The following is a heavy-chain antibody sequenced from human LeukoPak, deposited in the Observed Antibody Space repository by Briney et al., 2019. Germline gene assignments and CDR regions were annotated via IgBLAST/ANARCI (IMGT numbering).Heavy chain of an antibody. Sequence: SETLSLTCAVYGGSFSGYYWSWIRQPPGKGLEWIGEINHSGSTNYNPSLKSRVTISVDTSKNQFSLKLSSVTAADTAVYYCARDNYYDSSGYNAFDIWGQGTMVTVSS. J-gene: IGHJ3*02. CDR2: INHSGST. CDR3: ARDNYYDSSGYNAFDI. D-gene: IGHD3-22*01. V-gene: IGHV4-34*01. CDR1: GGSFSGYY.